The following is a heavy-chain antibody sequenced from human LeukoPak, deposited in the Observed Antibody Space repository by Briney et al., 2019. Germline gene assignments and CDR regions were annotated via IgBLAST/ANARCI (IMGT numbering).Heavy chain of an antibody. CDR3: ARLGAVAGIDI. CDR1: GYSSTNYW. D-gene: IGHD6-19*01. CDR2: IYPGDSDT. Sequence: GESLKISCKSSGYSSTNYWIVWVRPMPGKGLESMGIIYPGDSDTRYSPSFQGQVTISADRSISTAYLQWSSLKASDTAMYYCARLGAVAGIDIWGQGTLVTVSS. V-gene: IGHV5-51*01. J-gene: IGHJ3*02.